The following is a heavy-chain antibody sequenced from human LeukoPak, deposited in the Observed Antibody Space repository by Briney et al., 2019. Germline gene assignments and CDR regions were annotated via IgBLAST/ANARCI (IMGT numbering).Heavy chain of an antibody. D-gene: IGHD3-16*01. CDR1: GGSISSSSYY. CDR3: ARGYGDSYYFDY. CDR2: IYYSGST. Sequence: SETLSLTCTVSGGSISSSSYYWGWIRQPPGKGLEWIGSIYYSGSTYYNPSLKSRVTISVDTSKNQFSLKLSSVTAADTAVYYCARGYGDSYYFDYWGQGTLVTVSS. J-gene: IGHJ4*02. V-gene: IGHV4-39*07.